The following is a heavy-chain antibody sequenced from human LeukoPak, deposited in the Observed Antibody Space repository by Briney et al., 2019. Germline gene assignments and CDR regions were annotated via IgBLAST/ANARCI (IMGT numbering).Heavy chain of an antibody. CDR2: LSKSWNT. D-gene: IGHD3-9*01. Sequence: SETLSLTRTVSGRSISSYYWRWIRLPPRRGLGWIGDLSKSWNTNYSPSLKSQGTIFGGPIKDHCLLEANPVAAADTAVYYCARARYVNSFYAFDIWGQGTLVTVSS. CDR1: GRSISSYY. J-gene: IGHJ3*02. CDR3: ARARYVNSFYAFDI. V-gene: IGHV4-59*01.